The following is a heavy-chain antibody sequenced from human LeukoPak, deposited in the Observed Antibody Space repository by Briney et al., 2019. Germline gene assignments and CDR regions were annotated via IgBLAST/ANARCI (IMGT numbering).Heavy chain of an antibody. CDR2: INSGGST. CDR1: GFTLRSKY. V-gene: IGHV3-66*01. J-gene: IGHJ4*02. CDR3: VYEISGNSGY. Sequence: GGSLRHSCAASGFTLRSKYMSRVRQAPGKGLEWVSAINSGGSTKYPDSVKGRFTISSDHSKDPVYLQINSPNGEDTGLYLWVYEISGNSGYCGQGILVTVSS. D-gene: IGHD3-22*01.